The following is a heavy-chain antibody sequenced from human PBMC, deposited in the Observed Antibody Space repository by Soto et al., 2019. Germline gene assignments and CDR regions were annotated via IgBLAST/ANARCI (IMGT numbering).Heavy chain of an antibody. CDR1: GFTFSSYW. V-gene: IGHV3-7*01. Sequence: GGALRLSCAASGFTFSSYWMSWVRQAPGKGLEWVANIKQDGSEKYYVDSVKGRFTISRDNAKNSLYLQMNSLRAEDTAVYYCASRETPKGYYYYGMDVWGQGTTVTVS. D-gene: IGHD2-15*01. J-gene: IGHJ6*02. CDR2: IKQDGSEK. CDR3: ASRETPKGYYYYGMDV.